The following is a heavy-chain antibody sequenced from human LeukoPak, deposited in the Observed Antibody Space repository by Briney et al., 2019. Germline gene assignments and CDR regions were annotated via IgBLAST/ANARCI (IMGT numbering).Heavy chain of an antibody. CDR1: GYTFTGYY. J-gene: IGHJ6*03. D-gene: IGHD3-9*01. CDR2: INPNSGGT. V-gene: IGHV1-2*02. Sequence: ASVKVSCKASGYTFTGYYMHWVRQAPGQGLEWMGWINPNSGGTNYAQKFQGRVTMTRDTSISTAYMELSRLRSDDTAVHYCARDLPLRYFDWSHYYYMDVWGKGTTVTVSS. CDR3: ARDLPLRYFDWSHYYYMDV.